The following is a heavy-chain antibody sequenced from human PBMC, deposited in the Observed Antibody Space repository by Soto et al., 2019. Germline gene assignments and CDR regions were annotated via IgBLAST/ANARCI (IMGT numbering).Heavy chain of an antibody. J-gene: IGHJ4*02. CDR1: GGTFSSYA. D-gene: IGHD6-13*01. CDR2: IIPIFGTA. CDR3: ARGGYSSSWYYFDY. Sequence: GASVKVSWKASGGTFSSYAISWGRQAPGQGLEWMGGIIPIFGTANYAQKFQGRVTITADESTSTAYMELSSLRSEDTAVYYCARGGYSSSWYYFDYWGQGTLVTVSS. V-gene: IGHV1-69*13.